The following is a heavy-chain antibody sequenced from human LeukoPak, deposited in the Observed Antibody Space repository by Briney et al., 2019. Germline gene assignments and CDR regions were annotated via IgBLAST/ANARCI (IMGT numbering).Heavy chain of an antibody. J-gene: IGHJ3*02. V-gene: IGHV3-48*03. CDR3: AKGVSSSWSNDAFDI. Sequence: PGGSLRLSCAASGFTFSSYEMNWVRQAPGKGLEWVSYISSSGSTIYYADSVKGRFTISRDNSKNTLYLQMNSLRTEDTAVYYCAKGVSSSWSNDAFDIWGQGTMVTVSS. D-gene: IGHD6-13*01. CDR1: GFTFSSYE. CDR2: ISSSGSTI.